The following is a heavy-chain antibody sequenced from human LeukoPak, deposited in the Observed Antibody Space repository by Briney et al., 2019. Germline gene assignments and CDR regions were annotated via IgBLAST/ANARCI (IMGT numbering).Heavy chain of an antibody. Sequence: GGSLRLSCAASGSPFSTCAMSWVRQAPGKGLEWVSTFSGSGTSTYYADSVKGRFTISRDNSKNTLYLQMNSLRAEDTAVYYCAKVGSRFDYWGQGTLVTVSS. CDR3: AKVGSRFDY. CDR1: GSPFSTCA. D-gene: IGHD3-10*01. J-gene: IGHJ4*02. CDR2: FSGSGTST. V-gene: IGHV3-23*01.